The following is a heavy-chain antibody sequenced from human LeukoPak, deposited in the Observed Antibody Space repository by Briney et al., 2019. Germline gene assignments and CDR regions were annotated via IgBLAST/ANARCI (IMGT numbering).Heavy chain of an antibody. CDR2: INWNGGST. V-gene: IGHV3-20*04. J-gene: IGHJ4*02. CDR3: ARGAAYSSGWFHYYSDY. D-gene: IGHD6-19*01. Sequence: GGSLRLSCAASGFTFDDYGMSWVRQAPGKGLEWVSGINWNGGSTGNADSVKGRFTISRDNAKNSLYLQMNSLRAEDTALYYCARGAAYSSGWFHYYSDYWGQGTLVTVSS. CDR1: GFTFDDYG.